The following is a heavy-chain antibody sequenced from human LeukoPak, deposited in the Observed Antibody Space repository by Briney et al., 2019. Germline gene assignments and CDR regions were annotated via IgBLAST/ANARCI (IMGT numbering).Heavy chain of an antibody. Sequence: PGGSLRLSCAASGFTFSSYWMSWVRQAPGKGLEWVANIKQDGSEKYYVDYVKGRFTISRDNAKNSLYLQMNSLRAEDTAVYYCARAYDFWSGYHSYYFDYWGQGTLVTVSS. D-gene: IGHD3-3*01. V-gene: IGHV3-7*01. CDR2: IKQDGSEK. J-gene: IGHJ4*02. CDR1: GFTFSSYW. CDR3: ARAYDFWSGYHSYYFDY.